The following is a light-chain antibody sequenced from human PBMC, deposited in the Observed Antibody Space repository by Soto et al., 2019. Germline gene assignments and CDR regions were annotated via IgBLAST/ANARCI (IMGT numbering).Light chain of an antibody. J-gene: IGLJ2*01. CDR2: DVT. CDR3: CSYAGSYVV. V-gene: IGLV2-11*01. CDR1: SSDVGGYNY. Sequence: QSALTQPRSVSGSPGQSVTLSCTGTSSDVGGYNYVSWYQQHPGKAPKLMIYDVTKWPSGVPDRFSGSKSGNTAALTISGLRAEDAADYFCCSYAGSYVVFGGGTKLTVL.